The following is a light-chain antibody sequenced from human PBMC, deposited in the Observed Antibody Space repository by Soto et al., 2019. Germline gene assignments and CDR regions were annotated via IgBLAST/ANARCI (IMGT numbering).Light chain of an antibody. CDR2: DAS. V-gene: IGKV1-8*01. J-gene: IGKJ1*01. Sequence: IRMNMSLSAVSASKRDRVIITCRASQGISSYLAWYQQKPGEAPKLLIYDASSLESGVPSRVSGSGSGTEFTLTISSLQPDDFATYYCQQYNTFWTFGPGSNVDIK. CDR3: QQYNTFWT. CDR1: QGISSY.